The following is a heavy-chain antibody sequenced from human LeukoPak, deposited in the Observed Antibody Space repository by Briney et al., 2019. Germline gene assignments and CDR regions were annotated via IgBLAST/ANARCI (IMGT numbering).Heavy chain of an antibody. CDR3: AGAAAILGFDP. Sequence: SETLSLTCTVSGGSISSYYWSWIRQPPGEGLEWIGYIYTSGSTNYNPSLKSRVTISVDTSKNQFSLKLSSVTAADTAVYYCAGAAAILGFDPRGQGTLVTVSS. J-gene: IGHJ5*02. CDR2: IYTSGST. V-gene: IGHV4-4*09. CDR1: GGSISSYY. D-gene: IGHD2-2*02.